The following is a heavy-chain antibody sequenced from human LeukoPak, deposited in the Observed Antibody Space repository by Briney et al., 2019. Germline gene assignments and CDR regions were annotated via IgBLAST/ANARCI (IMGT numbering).Heavy chain of an antibody. CDR2: INPNSGCT. D-gene: IGHD3-3*01. V-gene: IGHV1-2*02. CDR1: GYTFTGYY. J-gene: IGHJ6*02. CDR3: ARDLLYYDFWSGYYPPGGVYGMDV. Sequence: ASVKVSCKASGYTFTGYYMHWVRQAPGQGLEWMGWINPNSGCTNYAQKFQGRVTMTRDTSISTAYMELSRLRSDDTAVYYCARDLLYYDFWSGYYPPGGVYGMDVWGQGTTVTVSS.